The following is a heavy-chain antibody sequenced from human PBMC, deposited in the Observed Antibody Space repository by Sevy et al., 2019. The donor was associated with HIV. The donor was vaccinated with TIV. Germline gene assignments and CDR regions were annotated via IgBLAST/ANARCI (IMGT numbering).Heavy chain of an antibody. J-gene: IGHJ4*02. D-gene: IGHD2-8*01. CDR1: GFAFYEYS. CDR2: ISFGCGKI. Sequence: GGSLRLSCAASGFAFYEYSMSWIRQAPVKGLEWVATISFGCGKINYADSVKGRFTISRDNSKNSFYLQMDNLRVEDTALYYCAREGCSRPHDYWGQGTRVTVSS. CDR3: AREGCSRPHDY. V-gene: IGHV3-23*01.